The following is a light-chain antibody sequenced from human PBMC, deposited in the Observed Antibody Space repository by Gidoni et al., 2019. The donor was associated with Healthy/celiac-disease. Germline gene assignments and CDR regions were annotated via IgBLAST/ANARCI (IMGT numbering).Light chain of an antibody. V-gene: IGKV1-39*01. CDR1: HSISSY. CDR2: AAC. CDR3: QQSYSTPWT. J-gene: IGKJ1*01. Sequence: DIQMTQSPSSLSASVGDRVTITCRASHSISSYLNWYQQKPEKAPKLLIYAACSLQSGVPSRFSGSGSRTDFTITISRQQPEDFATYYWQQSYSTPWTFGQGTKVEIK.